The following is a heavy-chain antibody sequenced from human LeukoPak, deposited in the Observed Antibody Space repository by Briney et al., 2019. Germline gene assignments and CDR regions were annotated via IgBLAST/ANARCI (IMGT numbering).Heavy chain of an antibody. V-gene: IGHV3-43*02. CDR3: ATWAFYHNLDV. D-gene: IGHD2/OR15-2a*01. CDR2: ISRSGGST. Sequence: GGSLRLTCAASELHAMTWVRQGPGKGLEWVSAISRSGGSTYYADSVKGRFTTSRDNSKNSLYLQMNSLTSEDTALYYCATWAFYHNLDVWGHGTTVIVSS. J-gene: IGHJ6*02. CDR1: ELHA.